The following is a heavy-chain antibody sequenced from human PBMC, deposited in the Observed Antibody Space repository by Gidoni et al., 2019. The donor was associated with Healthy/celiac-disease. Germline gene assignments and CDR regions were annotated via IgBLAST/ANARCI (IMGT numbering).Heavy chain of an antibody. CDR2: ISGSGGRT. Sequence: EVQLLESGGGLVQPGGSLRLSCAASGFTFSSYALSWVRQAPGQGLEWVSAISGSGGRTYYADSVKGRFTISRDNSKNTLYLQRNSLRAEDTAVYYCAKGTERNYDILTGYPAFYYWGQGTLVTVSS. D-gene: IGHD3-9*01. J-gene: IGHJ4*02. V-gene: IGHV3-23*01. CDR3: AKGTERNYDILTGYPAFYY. CDR1: GFTFSSYA.